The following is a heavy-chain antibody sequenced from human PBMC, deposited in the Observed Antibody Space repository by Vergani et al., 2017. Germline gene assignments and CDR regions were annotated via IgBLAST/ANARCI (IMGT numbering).Heavy chain of an antibody. CDR1: GFTFSSYG. Sequence: QVQLVESGGGVVQPGRSLRLSCAASGFTFSSYGMHWVRQAPGKGLEWVAVIWYDGSNKYYADSVKGRFTISRDNSKNTLYLQMNSLRDEATAVYYCARVPFANLQKGAWDYWGQGTLVTVSS. CDR2: IWYDGSNK. D-gene: IGHD5-24*01. CDR3: ARVPFANLQKGAWDY. V-gene: IGHV3-33*01. J-gene: IGHJ4*02.